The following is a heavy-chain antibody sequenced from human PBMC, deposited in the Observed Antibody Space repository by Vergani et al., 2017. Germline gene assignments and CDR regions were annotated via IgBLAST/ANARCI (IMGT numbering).Heavy chain of an antibody. D-gene: IGHD2-2*01. CDR1: GFTFSSYA. Sequence: QVQLVESGGGVVQPGRSLRLSCAASGFTFSSYAMHWVRQAPGKGLEWVAVISYDGSNKYYADSVKGRFTISRDNSKNTLYLQMNSLRAEDTAVYYCASQFHPEDIVVVPAAQDFDYWGQGTLVTVSS. J-gene: IGHJ4*02. CDR3: ASQFHPEDIVVVPAAQDFDY. CDR2: ISYDGSNK. V-gene: IGHV3-30-3*01.